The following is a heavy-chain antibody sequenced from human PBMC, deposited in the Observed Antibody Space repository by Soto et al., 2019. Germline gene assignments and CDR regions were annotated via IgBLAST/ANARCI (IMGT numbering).Heavy chain of an antibody. CDR1: GDSVSSNTAS. Sequence: PSQTLSLTWAISGDSVSSNTASWNWVRQSPSRGLEWLGRTYSRSKWYNDYAVSVKSRIIINPDTSKNQFSLQLNSVTPEDTAVYCCAKGDNLGPKTGYAFDPWGQGILVTVSS. CDR2: TYSRSKWYN. CDR3: AKGDNLGPKTGYAFDP. D-gene: IGHD5-12*01. V-gene: IGHV6-1*01. J-gene: IGHJ5*02.